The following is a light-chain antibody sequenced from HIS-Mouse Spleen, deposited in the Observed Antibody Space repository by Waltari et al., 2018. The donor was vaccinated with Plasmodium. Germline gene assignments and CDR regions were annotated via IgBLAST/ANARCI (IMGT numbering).Light chain of an antibody. CDR1: QSVSSN. Sequence: EIVMTQSPATLSVSPGERATLSCRASQSVSSNLAWYQQKPGQAPRLLIYGASTRATCIPARFSGSGSGTEVTLTISSLQSEDFAVYYCQQYNNWSFTFGPGTKVDIK. CDR2: GAS. V-gene: IGKV3-15*01. CDR3: QQYNNWSFT. J-gene: IGKJ3*01.